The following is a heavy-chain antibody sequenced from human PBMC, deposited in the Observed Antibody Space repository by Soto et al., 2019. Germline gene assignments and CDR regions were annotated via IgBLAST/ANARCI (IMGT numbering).Heavy chain of an antibody. D-gene: IGHD1-7*01. Sequence: SLRLSCAASGFTFSSYAMSWVRQAPGKGLEWVSAISGSGGYTYYADSVKGRFAISRDSSKNTLYLQMNSLRAEDTAVYYCAKDFLKGMTGTIGAFDIWGQGTMVTVSS. CDR2: ISGSGGYT. CDR1: GFTFSSYA. CDR3: AKDFLKGMTGTIGAFDI. V-gene: IGHV3-23*01. J-gene: IGHJ3*02.